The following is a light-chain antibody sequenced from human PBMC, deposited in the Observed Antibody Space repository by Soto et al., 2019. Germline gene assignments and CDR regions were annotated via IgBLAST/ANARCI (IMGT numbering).Light chain of an antibody. V-gene: IGLV1-47*01. Sequence: QSVLTQPPSASGTPGQRVTLSCSGSSSNIGSNYVYWYQQLPGTAPKLLNYRNNQRPSGVPDRFSGSKSGTSASLAISGLRCEDEADYYCAAWDDSLSGLVFGTGTKVTVL. CDR2: RNN. CDR3: AAWDDSLSGLV. CDR1: SSNIGSNY. J-gene: IGLJ1*01.